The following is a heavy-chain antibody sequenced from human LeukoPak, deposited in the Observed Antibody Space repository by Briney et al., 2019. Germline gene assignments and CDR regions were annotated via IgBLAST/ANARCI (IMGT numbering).Heavy chain of an antibody. CDR2: IRYDGSNT. D-gene: IGHD3-22*01. J-gene: IGHJ4*02. CDR1: GFTFNNYG. CDR3: AREFSGYIHY. Sequence: GGSLRLSCAASGFTFNNYGMHWVRQAPGKGLEWLAFIRYDGSNTYYADSVKGRFTVSRDDSKNTLYLQMNSLRAEDTAVYYCAREFSGYIHYWGQGTLVTVSS. V-gene: IGHV3-30*02.